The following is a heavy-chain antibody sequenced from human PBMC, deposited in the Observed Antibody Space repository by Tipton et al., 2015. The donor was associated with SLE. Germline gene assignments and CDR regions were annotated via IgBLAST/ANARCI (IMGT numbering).Heavy chain of an antibody. V-gene: IGHV4-61*02. CDR1: GDSFSSGSSS. CDR2: IYNSGIT. D-gene: IGHD3-10*01. J-gene: IGHJ2*01. Sequence: TLSLTCTVSGDSFSSGSSSWNWVRQPAGKGLEWIGLIYNSGITNYNPSLKSRVTISVDTSKKQFSLKLSSVTAADTAVYYCARDRRGWYFDLWGRGTLVTVSS. CDR3: ARDRRGWYFDL.